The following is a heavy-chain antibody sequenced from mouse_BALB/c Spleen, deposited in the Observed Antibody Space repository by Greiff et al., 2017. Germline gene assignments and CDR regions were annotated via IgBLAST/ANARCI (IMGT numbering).Heavy chain of an antibody. CDR2: IWGGGST. Sequence: VKLVESGPGLVAPSQSLSITCTVSGFSLSRYSVHWVRQPPGKGLEWLGMIWGGGSTDYNSALKSRLSISKDNSKSQVFLKMNSLQTDDTAMYYCARIDPYYDSAMDDWGQGTSVTVSS. V-gene: IGHV2-6-4*01. D-gene: IGHD2-4*01. CDR1: GFSLSRYS. J-gene: IGHJ4*01. CDR3: ARIDPYYDSAMDD.